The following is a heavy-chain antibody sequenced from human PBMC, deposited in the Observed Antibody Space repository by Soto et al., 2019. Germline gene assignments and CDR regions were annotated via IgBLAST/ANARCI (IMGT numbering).Heavy chain of an antibody. J-gene: IGHJ3*02. CDR3: ASPLPIMITFGGVIFTDDAFDI. Sequence: GESLKISCAASGFTFSSYAMSWVRQAPGKGLEWVSAISGSGGSTYYADSVKGRFTISRDNSKNTLYLQMNSLRAEDTAVYYCASPLPIMITFGGVIFTDDAFDIWGQGTMVTVSS. V-gene: IGHV3-23*01. CDR1: GFTFSSYA. CDR2: ISGSGGST. D-gene: IGHD3-16*02.